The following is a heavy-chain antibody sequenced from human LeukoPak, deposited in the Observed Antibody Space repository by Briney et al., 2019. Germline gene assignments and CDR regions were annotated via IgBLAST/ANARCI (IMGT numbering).Heavy chain of an antibody. V-gene: IGHV3-33*03. Sequence: GGSLRLSCAASGFTFSTSGMNWVRQAPGKGLEWVAVIWSDGSEKRYADSVKGRFIISRDNSKSTLYLQMNSLRAEDTAVYYCVSGSDTSGYYFYWGQGILVTVSS. J-gene: IGHJ4*02. CDR3: VSGSDTSGYYFY. D-gene: IGHD3-22*01. CDR1: GFTFSTSG. CDR2: IWSDGSEK.